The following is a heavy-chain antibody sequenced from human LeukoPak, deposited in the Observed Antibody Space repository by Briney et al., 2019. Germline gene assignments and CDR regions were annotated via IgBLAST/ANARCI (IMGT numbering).Heavy chain of an antibody. Sequence: GGSLRLSCAASGFTFTNFWMSWVRQAPGKGLEWVANINGDGSDRYYMDSLKGRFTISRDNAKNSLYLQMNSLRVEDTAIYYCAIAYGLDVWGQGTTVTVSS. J-gene: IGHJ6*02. V-gene: IGHV3-7*03. CDR2: INGDGSDR. CDR3: AIAYGLDV. CDR1: GFTFTNFW.